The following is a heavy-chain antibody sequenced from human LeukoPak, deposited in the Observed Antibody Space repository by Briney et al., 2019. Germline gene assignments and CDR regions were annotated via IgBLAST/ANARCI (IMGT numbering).Heavy chain of an antibody. V-gene: IGHV3-21*01. J-gene: IGHJ4*02. CDR2: ISSSSSYT. Sequence: KPGGSQRLSCAASAFTFSSYSMNWVRQAPGKGLEWVSSISSSSSYTYYADSVKGRFTISRDNAKNSLYLQMNSLRAEDTAVYYCARAIAVAGPYYFDYWGEGTLVTVSS. CDR1: AFTFSSYS. CDR3: ARAIAVAGPYYFDY. D-gene: IGHD6-19*01.